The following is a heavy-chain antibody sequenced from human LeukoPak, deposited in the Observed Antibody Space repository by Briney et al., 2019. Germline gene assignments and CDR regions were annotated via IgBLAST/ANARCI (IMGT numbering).Heavy chain of an antibody. Sequence: PGRSLRLSCAASGFTFSNYAMQWVRQAPGKGLEWVSYISSSAIYYADSVRGRFTISRDNAKNSLSLQMNSLRADDTAVYYCARDGRIQWELDYWGPGILVTVSS. D-gene: IGHD1-26*01. CDR3: ARDGRIQWELDY. V-gene: IGHV3-48*03. CDR1: GFTFSNYA. J-gene: IGHJ4*02. CDR2: ISSSAI.